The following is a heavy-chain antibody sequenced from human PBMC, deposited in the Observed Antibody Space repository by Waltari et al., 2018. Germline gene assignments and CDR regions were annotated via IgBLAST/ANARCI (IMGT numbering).Heavy chain of an antibody. J-gene: IGHJ6*02. CDR3: ARDRGSGSHYYYSGMDV. CDR1: GGPIRSYY. D-gene: IGHD3-10*01. V-gene: IGHV4-4*07. CDR2: IYTSGST. Sequence: QVQLQESGPGLVKPSETLSLTCTVSGGPIRSYYWSWLRQPAGKGLEWIGRIYTSGSTNYNPSLKSRVTMSVDTSKNQFSLKLSSVTAADTAVYYCARDRGSGSHYYYSGMDVWGQGTTVTVSS.